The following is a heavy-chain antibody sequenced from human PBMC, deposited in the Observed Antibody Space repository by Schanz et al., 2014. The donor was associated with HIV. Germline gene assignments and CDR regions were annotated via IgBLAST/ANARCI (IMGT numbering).Heavy chain of an antibody. Sequence: QVQLQESGPGLVKPSQTLSLTCSVSGGSISTGGYYWSWIRQHPVKGLECIGDINHNGATRYNSSLTTRVTMSLDPSRRQISLKVTSVTAADTAVYYCARAKTDNFLPTYYFQSWGQGTLVTVSS. J-gene: IGHJ4*02. CDR3: ARAKTDNFLPTYYFQS. CDR1: GGSISTGGYY. CDR2: INHNGAT. V-gene: IGHV4-31*03.